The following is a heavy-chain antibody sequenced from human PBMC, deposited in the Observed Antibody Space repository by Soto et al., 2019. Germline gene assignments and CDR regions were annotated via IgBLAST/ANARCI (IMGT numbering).Heavy chain of an antibody. CDR3: ARDDWYSSSWPRRFDP. CDR1: GGTFSSYA. CDR2: IIPIFGTA. V-gene: IGHV1-69*13. J-gene: IGHJ5*02. Sequence: ASVKVSCKASGGTFSSYAISWVRRAPGQGLEWMGGIIPIFGTANYAQKFQGRVTITADESTSTAYMELSSLRSEDTAVYYCARDDWYSSSWPRRFDPWGQGTLVTVSS. D-gene: IGHD6-13*01.